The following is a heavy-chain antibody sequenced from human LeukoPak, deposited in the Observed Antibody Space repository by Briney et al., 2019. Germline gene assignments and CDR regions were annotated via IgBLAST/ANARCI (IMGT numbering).Heavy chain of an antibody. V-gene: IGHV3-23*01. CDR3: ARTSATNFYSGSYPFDY. Sequence: PGGSLRLSCAGSGFTFSSNAMNWVRQAPGKGVERVSAISRTGDITYYADSVKGRFTISRDNSKNSMYLQMNSLRAEDTAVYYCARTSATNFYSGSYPFDYWGQGTLVTVSS. CDR2: ISRTGDIT. J-gene: IGHJ4*02. CDR1: GFTFSSNA. D-gene: IGHD1-26*01.